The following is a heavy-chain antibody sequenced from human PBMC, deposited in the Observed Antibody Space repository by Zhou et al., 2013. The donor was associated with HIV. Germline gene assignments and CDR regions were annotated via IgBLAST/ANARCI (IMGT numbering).Heavy chain of an antibody. CDR2: IIPIFGTA. CDR1: GGTFSSYA. Sequence: QVQLVQSGAEMKKPGSSVKVSCEASGGTFSSYAISWVRQAPGQGLEWMGGIIPIFGTANYAQKFQGRVTITTDESTSTAYMELSSLRSEDTAVYYCARELIESYYYGSGSYTYGMDVWGQGTTVTVSS. V-gene: IGHV1-69*05. CDR3: ARELIESYYYGSGSYTYGMDV. D-gene: IGHD3-10*01. J-gene: IGHJ6*02.